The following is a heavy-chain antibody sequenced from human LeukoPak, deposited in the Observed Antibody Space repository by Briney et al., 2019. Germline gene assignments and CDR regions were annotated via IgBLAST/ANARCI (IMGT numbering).Heavy chain of an antibody. CDR3: ARGSRDYGVFDY. CDR1: GFTVSSNY. CDR2: IYSGGST. Sequence: GGSLRLSRAASGFTVSSNYMSWVRQAPGKGLEWVSVIYSGGSTYYADSVKGRFTISRDNSKNTLYLQMNSLRAEDTAVYYCARGSRDYGVFDYWGQGTLVTVSS. J-gene: IGHJ4*02. D-gene: IGHD4-17*01. V-gene: IGHV3-53*01.